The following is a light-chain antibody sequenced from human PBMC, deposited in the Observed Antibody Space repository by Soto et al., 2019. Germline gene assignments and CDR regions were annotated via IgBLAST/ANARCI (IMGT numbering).Light chain of an antibody. V-gene: IGKV1-5*01. CDR3: QHYEDYSGT. CDR1: ESVSGW. Sequence: TITCRASESVSGWLAWYQQKPGKAPDLLIYDASSLKRGVPSRFSGSGSGTEFTLTIASLQPDDFATYYCQHYEDYSGTFGQGTKVDIK. J-gene: IGKJ1*01. CDR2: DAS.